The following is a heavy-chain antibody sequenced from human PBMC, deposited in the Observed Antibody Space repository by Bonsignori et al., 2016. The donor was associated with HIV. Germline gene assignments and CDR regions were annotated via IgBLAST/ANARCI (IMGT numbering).Heavy chain of an antibody. Sequence: GGSLRLSCAASGFTFSNYAMSWVRQAPGKGLEWVSVIYSGGTDTYYADSVKGRFTISRDNSKNTLYLQMNSLRAEDTAVYYCAKDDPDHCSRTSCYGMDVWGKGSTVTVSS. CDR2: IYSGGTDT. CDR1: GFTFSNYA. V-gene: IGHV3-23*03. J-gene: IGHJ6*04. D-gene: IGHD2-2*01. CDR3: AKDDPDHCSRTSCYGMDV.